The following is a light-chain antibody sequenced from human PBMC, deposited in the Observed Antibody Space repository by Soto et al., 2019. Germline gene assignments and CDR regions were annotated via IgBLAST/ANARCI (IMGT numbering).Light chain of an antibody. V-gene: IGKV3-11*01. CDR2: DAS. CDR1: QSVSSY. J-gene: IGKJ4*01. Sequence: EIVLTQSPATLSLSPGERATLSCRASQSVSSYLAWYQQKPGQAPRLLIYDASNRATGIPARFSGSGSGTDLTLTISSLEPEDFAIYYCQQRSNWPPVTFGGVTKVEIK. CDR3: QQRSNWPPVT.